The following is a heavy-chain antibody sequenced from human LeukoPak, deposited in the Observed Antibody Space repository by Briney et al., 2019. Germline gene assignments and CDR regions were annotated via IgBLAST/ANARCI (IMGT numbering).Heavy chain of an antibody. D-gene: IGHD6-13*01. CDR3: ARSPKRAAAGRVGWYFDL. V-gene: IGHV4-34*01. CDR1: GGSLSGYY. Sequence: SETLSLTCAVYGGSLSGYYWSWIRQPPGKRLEWIGEINHSGSTNYNPSLKSRVTISVDTSKNQFSLKLSSVTAADTAVYYCARSPKRAAAGRVGWYFDLWGRGTLVTVSS. CDR2: INHSGST. J-gene: IGHJ2*01.